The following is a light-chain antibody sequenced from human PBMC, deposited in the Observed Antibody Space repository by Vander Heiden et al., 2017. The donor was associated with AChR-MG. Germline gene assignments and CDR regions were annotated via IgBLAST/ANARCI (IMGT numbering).Light chain of an antibody. Sequence: SYELTQPPSVSVSPGQTASITCSGDKLGDKYACWYQQKPGQSPVLVIYQDSKRPSVIPARFSGSNSGNTATLTISGTQAIDEADYYCQAWDSSTVVFGGGTKLTVL. CDR3: QAWDSSTVV. J-gene: IGLJ2*01. V-gene: IGLV3-1*01. CDR1: KLGDKY. CDR2: QDS.